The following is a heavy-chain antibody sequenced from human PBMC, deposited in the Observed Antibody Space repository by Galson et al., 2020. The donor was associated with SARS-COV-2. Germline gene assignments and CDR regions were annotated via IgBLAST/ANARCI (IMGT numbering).Heavy chain of an antibody. J-gene: IGHJ3*02. CDR1: GDSVSSNSAA. D-gene: IGHD6-13*01. CDR2: TYYRSQWST. Sequence: SETLSLTCAISGDSVSSNSAARNWIRQSPSRGLEWLGRTYYRSQWSTDYAVSVKSRININPDTSKNQFSLQLNSVTPEDTAIYYCAGRVAGAGSLHIWGQGTMVIVSS. V-gene: IGHV6-1*01. CDR3: AGRVAGAGSLHI.